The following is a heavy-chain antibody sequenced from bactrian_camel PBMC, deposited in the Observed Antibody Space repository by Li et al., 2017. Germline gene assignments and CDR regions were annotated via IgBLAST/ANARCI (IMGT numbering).Heavy chain of an antibody. Sequence: LVESGGGLEHPGGSLRLSCAASTSIRTFNLYAMGWFRQAPGKEREGVASVGGDSSPRYLDSVKGRFTISVDNAKNTLYLQMNSLKPEGTAMYYCAAVYTSTDVYVRTVATLNEYFYKYRGEGTQVTVS. CDR3: AAVYTSTDVYVRTVATLNEYFYKY. V-gene: IGHV3S57*01. CDR1: IRTFNLYA. CDR2: VGGDSSP. J-gene: IGHJ4*01. D-gene: IGHD4*01.